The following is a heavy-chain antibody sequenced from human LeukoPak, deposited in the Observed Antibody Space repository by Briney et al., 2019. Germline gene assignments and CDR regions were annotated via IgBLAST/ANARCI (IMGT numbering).Heavy chain of an antibody. CDR1: GFTFSSYG. CDR3: ARVSDIVVVPAAPPYFDY. J-gene: IGHJ4*02. D-gene: IGHD2-2*01. V-gene: IGHV3-7*01. Sequence: PGGSLRLSCAASGFTFSSYGMHWVRQAPGKGLEWVANIKQDGSEKYYVDSVKGRFTISRDNAKNSLYLQMNSLRAEDTAVYYCARVSDIVVVPAAPPYFDYWGQGTLVTVSS. CDR2: IKQDGSEK.